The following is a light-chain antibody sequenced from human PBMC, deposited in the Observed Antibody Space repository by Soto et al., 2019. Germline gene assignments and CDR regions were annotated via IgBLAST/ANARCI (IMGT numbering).Light chain of an antibody. CDR2: QGS. Sequence: QSVLTQSASVSGSPGQSITISCTGTSSDIGSYNLVSWYQQHPGKAPKLIIYQGSMRPSGISTRFSGSKSGNTASLTISGLQAEDEADYYCCSFASRSTYLFGGGTQLTVL. J-gene: IGLJ7*01. CDR3: CSFASRSTYL. CDR1: SSDIGSYNL. V-gene: IGLV2-23*01.